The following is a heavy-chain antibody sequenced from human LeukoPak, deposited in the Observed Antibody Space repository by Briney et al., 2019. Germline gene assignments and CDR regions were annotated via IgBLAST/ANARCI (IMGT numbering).Heavy chain of an antibody. Sequence: ASVKVSCKASGYTFTSYYMHWVRQAPGQGLEWMGIINPSGGSTSYAQKFHGRVTMTRDTSTSTVYMELSSLRSEDTAVYYCARDIPTQWLHPPYNWFDPWGQGTLVTDSS. V-gene: IGHV1-46*01. J-gene: IGHJ5*02. CDR2: INPSGGST. CDR3: ARDIPTQWLHPPYNWFDP. CDR1: GYTFTSYY. D-gene: IGHD5-24*01.